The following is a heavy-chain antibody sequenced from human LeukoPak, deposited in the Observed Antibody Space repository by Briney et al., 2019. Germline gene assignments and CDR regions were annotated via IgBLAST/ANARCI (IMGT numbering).Heavy chain of an antibody. Sequence: SQTLSLTCAISGDSVSSNSAVWNWIRQSPSRGLEWLGRAYYRSEWFIDYAPSVKSRISINPDTSKNQFSLQLDSVAPEDTAVYYCARSSAGFDSWGQGTLVTVSS. CDR3: ARSSAGFDS. CDR2: AYYRSEWFI. V-gene: IGHV6-1*01. J-gene: IGHJ5*01. D-gene: IGHD3-16*01. CDR1: GDSVSSNSAV.